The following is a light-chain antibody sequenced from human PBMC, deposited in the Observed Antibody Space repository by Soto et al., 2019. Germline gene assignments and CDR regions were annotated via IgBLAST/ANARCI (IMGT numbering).Light chain of an antibody. Sequence: SYELTQPPSVSVAPGQTATITCGANNIGSKSVHWYQQRSGQAPVLVVYDDSGRPSGIPERFSGSNSGNTATLTISRVEAGDEADYYCQVWDSRSDLSYVFGTGTKFTGL. CDR2: DDS. CDR3: QVWDSRSDLSYV. V-gene: IGLV3-21*02. J-gene: IGLJ1*01. CDR1: NIGSKS.